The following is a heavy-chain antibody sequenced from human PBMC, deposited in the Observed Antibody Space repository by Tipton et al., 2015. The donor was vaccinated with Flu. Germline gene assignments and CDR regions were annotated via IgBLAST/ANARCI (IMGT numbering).Heavy chain of an antibody. CDR3: ARAASGSYSFYYYGMDV. CDR2: IYHSGST. V-gene: IGHV4-38-2*02. D-gene: IGHD3-10*01. Sequence: TLSLTCTVSGYSISSGYYWGWIRQPPGKGLEWIGSIYHSGSTYYNPSLKSRVTILVDTSKNQFSLKLSSVTAADTAVYYCARAASGSYSFYYYGMDVWGQGTTVTVSS. J-gene: IGHJ6*02. CDR1: GYSISSGYY.